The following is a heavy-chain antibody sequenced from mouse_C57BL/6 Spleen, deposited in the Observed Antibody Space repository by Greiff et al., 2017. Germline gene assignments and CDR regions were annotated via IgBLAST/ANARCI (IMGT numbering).Heavy chain of an antibody. CDR2: ISYDGSN. J-gene: IGHJ4*01. CDR3: ASCGGSYYAIDY. Sequence: EVKLMESGPGLVKPSQSLSLTCSVTGYSITSGYYWNWIRQFPGNKLAWMGYISYDGSNNYNPSLKNRFSITRDTSKNQFLLKLNAVTTEDTATYYCASCGGSYYAIDYWGTGTSVTVSS. CDR1: GYSITSGYY. V-gene: IGHV3-6*01.